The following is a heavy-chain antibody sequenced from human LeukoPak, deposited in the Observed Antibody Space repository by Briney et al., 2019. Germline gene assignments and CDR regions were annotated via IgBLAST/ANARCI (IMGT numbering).Heavy chain of an antibody. CDR3: AKEGGSSDYYFDY. J-gene: IGHJ4*02. D-gene: IGHD1-26*01. CDR2: ISSTGSTI. V-gene: IGHV3-11*04. Sequence: GGSLRLSCAASGFTFSDYYMNWIRQAPGKGLEWVSYISSTGSTIYYADSVKGRFTLSRDNAKNSLYLQMNSLRAEDTALYYCAKEGGSSDYYFDYWGQGTLVTVSS. CDR1: GFTFSDYY.